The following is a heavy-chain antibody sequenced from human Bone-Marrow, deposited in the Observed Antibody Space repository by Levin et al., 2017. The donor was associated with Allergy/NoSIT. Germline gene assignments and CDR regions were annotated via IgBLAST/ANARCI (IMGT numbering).Heavy chain of an antibody. D-gene: IGHD1-14*01. J-gene: IGHJ6*02. CDR3: ARIGPGDTGYYGMDV. CDR2: IDWDDDK. Sequence: SGPTLVKPTQTLTLTCSFSGFSLSTTRMSVNWIRQPPGKALEWLARIDWDDDKMYSTSLKNRLTISKDTSKNQVVLTMTYVEPVDTGTYYCARIGPGDTGYYGMDVWGQGTTVTVSS. CDR1: GFSLSTTRMS. V-gene: IGHV2-70*04.